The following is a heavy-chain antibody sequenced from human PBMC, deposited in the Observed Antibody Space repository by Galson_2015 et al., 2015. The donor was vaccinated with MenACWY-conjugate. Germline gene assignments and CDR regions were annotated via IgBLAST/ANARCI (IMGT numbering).Heavy chain of an antibody. CDR1: GFTFSTYA. V-gene: IGHV3-23*01. D-gene: IGHD1-26*01. CDR3: AKRDALVSDNRRPFDY. J-gene: IGHJ4*02. CDR2: ISGSGGTT. Sequence: SLRLSCAASGFTFSTYAMSWVRQAPGKGLEWVSRISGSGGTTYYADSVKGRFTISRDNSKNTLYLQMNSLRAEDTAVYYCAKRDALVSDNRRPFDYWGQGALFPVSS.